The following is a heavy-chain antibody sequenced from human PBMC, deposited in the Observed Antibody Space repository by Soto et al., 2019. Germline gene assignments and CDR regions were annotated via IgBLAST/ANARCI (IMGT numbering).Heavy chain of an antibody. CDR1: GGSFSGYY. D-gene: IGHD3-10*01. Sequence: ETLSLTCAVYGGSFSGYYWSWIRQPPGKGLEWIGEINHSGSTNYNPSLKSRVTISVDTSKNQFSLKLSSVTAADTAVYYCARGDKGSGSYFPRLYYYYGMDVWGQGTTVTVSS. CDR3: ARGDKGSGSYFPRLYYYYGMDV. J-gene: IGHJ6*02. V-gene: IGHV4-34*01. CDR2: INHSGST.